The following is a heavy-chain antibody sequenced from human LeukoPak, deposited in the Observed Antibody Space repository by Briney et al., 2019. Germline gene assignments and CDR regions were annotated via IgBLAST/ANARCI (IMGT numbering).Heavy chain of an antibody. D-gene: IGHD5-12*01. CDR2: IYWNDDK. CDR1: GFSLSTSGVG. J-gene: IGHJ4*02. V-gene: IGHV2-5*01. CDR3: AHSPNSGYDTVLSQ. Sequence: SGPTLVNPTQTLTLTCTFSGFSLSTSGVGVGWIRQPPGRALEWLALIYWNDDKRYSPSLKSRLTITKDTSKNQVVLRMTNMAPVDTATYFCAHSPNSGYDTVLSQWGQGTLVTVSS.